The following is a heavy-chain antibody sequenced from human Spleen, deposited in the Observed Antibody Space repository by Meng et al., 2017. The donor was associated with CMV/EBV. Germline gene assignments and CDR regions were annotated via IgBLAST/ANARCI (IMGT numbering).Heavy chain of an antibody. CDR3: ARWTTVGAVNWFDP. CDR1: GFTFDDYG. D-gene: IGHD2-8*02. Sequence: ASGFTFDDYGMTWVRQLPGKGLEWVSGINWSGADTGYADSVKGRFTISRDNARNTLYLQMNGLRAEDTALYYCARWTTVGAVNWFDPWGQGTLVTVSS. CDR2: INWSGADT. V-gene: IGHV3-20*03. J-gene: IGHJ5*02.